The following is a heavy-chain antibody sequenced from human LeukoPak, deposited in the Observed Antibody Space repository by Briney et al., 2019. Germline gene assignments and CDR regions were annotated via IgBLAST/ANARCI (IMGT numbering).Heavy chain of an antibody. CDR2: ISSSGSTI. V-gene: IGHV3-48*03. CDR3: AELGITMIGGV. CDR1: GLTFSSYE. Sequence: PGGALRLSCAASGLTFSSYEMNWVRRAPGKGLEWVSYISSSGSTIYYADSVKGRFTISRDNAKTSLYLQMNSLRAEDTAVYYCAELGITMIGGVWGKGTTVTISS. J-gene: IGHJ6*04. D-gene: IGHD3-10*02.